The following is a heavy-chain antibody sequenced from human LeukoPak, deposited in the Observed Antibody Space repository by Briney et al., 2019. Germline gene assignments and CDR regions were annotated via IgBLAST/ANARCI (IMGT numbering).Heavy chain of an antibody. CDR1: GGSFSSYY. V-gene: IGHV4-59*01. D-gene: IGHD6-19*01. Sequence: ETLSLSCTVSGGSFSSYYWSWVRQAPGRGLEWVADIYYSGSTNYNPSLKSRVTISVDTSKNQFKVKPISVTAADTTVYYCARDGELAVAGRKGHAFDIWGQGTMVTVSS. J-gene: IGHJ3*02. CDR3: ARDGELAVAGRKGHAFDI. CDR2: IYYSGST.